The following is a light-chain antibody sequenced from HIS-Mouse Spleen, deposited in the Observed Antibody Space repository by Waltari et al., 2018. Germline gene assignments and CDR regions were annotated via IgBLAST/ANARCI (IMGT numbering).Light chain of an antibody. J-gene: IGLJ2*01. CDR3: YSTDSSDNHRV. CDR2: EDS. V-gene: IGLV3-10*01. Sequence: SYELTQPPSVSVSPGQTARITCSGDALPKKYAYWYQQKSGHAPVLDIYEDSKRPSGIPEIFSGSSSGTMATLTISGAQVEDEADYYCYSTDSSDNHRVFGGGTKLTVL. CDR1: ALPKKY.